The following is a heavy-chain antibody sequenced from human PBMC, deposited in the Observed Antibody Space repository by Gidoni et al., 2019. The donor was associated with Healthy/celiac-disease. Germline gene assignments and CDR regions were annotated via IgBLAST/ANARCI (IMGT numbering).Heavy chain of an antibody. CDR2: ISYDGSNK. V-gene: IGHV3-30*04. CDR3: AREGAAAANWFDP. Sequence: QVQLVESGGGVVQPGRSLRLPCAASGFTFSSYAMHWVRQAPGKGLEWVAVISYDGSNKYYADSVKGRFTISRDNSKNTLYLQMNSLRAEDTAVYYCAREGAAAANWFDPWGQGTLVTVSS. D-gene: IGHD6-13*01. J-gene: IGHJ5*02. CDR1: GFTFSSYA.